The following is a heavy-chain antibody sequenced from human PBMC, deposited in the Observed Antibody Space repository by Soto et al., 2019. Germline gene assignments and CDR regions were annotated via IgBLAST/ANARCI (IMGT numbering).Heavy chain of an antibody. CDR3: ALGYCSLTTCLKVAGSSFDF. Sequence: QVQLVQSGPEMKKPGASVTVSCEASGNRFTSYAFSWVRQAPGQGLEWMGWISPYSGNTKYSQSVQGRITMTADTSTSTAYLELRSLRSDETAVYYCALGYCSLTTCLKVAGSSFDFWGQGTLLIVSS. CDR2: ISPYSGNT. D-gene: IGHD2-2*03. CDR1: GNRFTSYA. V-gene: IGHV1-18*01. J-gene: IGHJ4*02.